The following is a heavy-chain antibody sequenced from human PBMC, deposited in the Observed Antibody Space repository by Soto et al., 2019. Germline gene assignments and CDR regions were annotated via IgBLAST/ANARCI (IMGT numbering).Heavy chain of an antibody. Sequence: QVPLVQSGSELKKPGASVKVSCKASGYTFTSYAMNWVRQAPGQGLEWMGWINTNTGNPTYAQGFTGRFVFSLDTSVSTAYLQICSLKAEDTAVYYCASPMVRGVTYYGMDVWGQGTTVTVSS. CDR3: ASPMVRGVTYYGMDV. J-gene: IGHJ6*02. CDR2: INTNTGNP. V-gene: IGHV7-4-1*01. D-gene: IGHD3-10*01. CDR1: GYTFTSYA.